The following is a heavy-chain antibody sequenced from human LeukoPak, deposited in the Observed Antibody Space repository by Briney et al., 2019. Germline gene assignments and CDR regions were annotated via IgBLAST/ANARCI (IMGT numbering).Heavy chain of an antibody. D-gene: IGHD3-16*01. CDR1: GGSFSGYY. CDR2: INHSGST. Sequence: SETLSLTCAVYGGSFSGYYWNWIRQPPGKGLEWIGEINHSGSTNYNPSLKSRVTISVDTSKNQFSLKLGSVTAADTAVYYCARHGPPRAGWGRKYYYMDVWGKGTTVTISS. V-gene: IGHV4-34*01. J-gene: IGHJ6*03. CDR3: ARHGPPRAGWGRKYYYMDV.